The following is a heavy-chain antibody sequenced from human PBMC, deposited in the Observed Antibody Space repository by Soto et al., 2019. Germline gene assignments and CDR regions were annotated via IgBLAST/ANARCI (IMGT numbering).Heavy chain of an antibody. J-gene: IGHJ5*02. CDR3: ARDLRAASVWADP. Sequence: ASVKVSCKASGYTFTGYYMHWVRQAPGQGLEWMGWINPNSGGTNYAQKFQGRVTMTRDTSISTAYMELSRLRSDETDVYYCARDLRAASVWADPWGQGILVTVSS. D-gene: IGHD6-19*01. CDR2: INPNSGGT. V-gene: IGHV1-2*02. CDR1: GYTFTGYY.